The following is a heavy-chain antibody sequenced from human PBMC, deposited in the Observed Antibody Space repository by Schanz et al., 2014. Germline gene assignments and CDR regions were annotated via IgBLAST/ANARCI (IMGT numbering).Heavy chain of an antibody. CDR2: IIPILGME. CDR1: GGTFSSYA. V-gene: IGHV1-69*04. D-gene: IGHD1-26*01. Sequence: QVQLVQSGAEVKKPGSSVKVSCKASGGTFSSYAFSWVRQAPGQGLEWMGKIIPILGMENYAQKFQGRVTITADISTSTVYLDLSSLRSEDTAVYYCARERPRKGDFDYWGQGTLVTVSS. CDR3: ARERPRKGDFDY. J-gene: IGHJ4*02.